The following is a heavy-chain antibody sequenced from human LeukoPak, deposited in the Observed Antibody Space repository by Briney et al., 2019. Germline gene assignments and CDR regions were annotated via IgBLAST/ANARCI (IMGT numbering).Heavy chain of an antibody. Sequence: GASVTVSCKASGYTFTSYYMHWVRQAPGQGLEWMGIINPSGGSTSYAQKFQGRVTMTRDTSTSTVYMELSSLRSEDTAVYYCATQVDTAMVTIPTDYWGQGTLVTVSS. CDR2: INPSGGST. J-gene: IGHJ4*02. D-gene: IGHD5-18*01. CDR3: ATQVDTAMVTIPTDY. CDR1: GYTFTSYY. V-gene: IGHV1-46*01.